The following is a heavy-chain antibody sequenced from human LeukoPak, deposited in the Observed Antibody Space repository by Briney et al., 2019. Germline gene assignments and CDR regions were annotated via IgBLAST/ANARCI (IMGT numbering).Heavy chain of an antibody. V-gene: IGHV4-59*01. CDR1: GGSIISYY. CDR2: THYRGNT. Sequence: SETLSLTCTVSGGSIISYYWSWIRQPPGKGLEWIGYTHYRGNTNYNPSLKSRVTISLDTSKNQFSLKLSSVTAADTAGYYCARKTGTYYVDYWGQGTLVTVSS. CDR3: ARKTGTYYVDY. J-gene: IGHJ4*02. D-gene: IGHD7-27*01.